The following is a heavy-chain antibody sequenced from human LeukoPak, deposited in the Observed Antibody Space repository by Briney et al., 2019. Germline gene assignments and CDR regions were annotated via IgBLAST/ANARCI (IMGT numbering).Heavy chain of an antibody. V-gene: IGHV3-20*04. J-gene: IGHJ4*02. CDR3: ARVGAPRGY. Sequence: SLRLSCSGSGFTFEDYGMSWVRQVPGKGLEWVSGINWDGGSTGYAESVKGRFIISRDNANNSLYLQMNSLRAEDTAVYYCARVGAPRGYWGQGTLVTVSS. CDR2: INWDGGST. D-gene: IGHD1-26*01. CDR1: GFTFEDYG.